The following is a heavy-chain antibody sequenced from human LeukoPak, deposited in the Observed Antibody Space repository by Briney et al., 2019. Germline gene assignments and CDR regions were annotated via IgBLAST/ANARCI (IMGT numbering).Heavy chain of an antibody. CDR2: INSDGGST. CDR3: AREVGESRFSDV. Sequence: GGSLRLSCAASGFTFSSYWMHWVRQAPGKGLEWVSRINSDGGSTTYADSVKGRFTISRDNAKNTLYLQMNSLRAEDTAVYYCAREVGESRFSDVWGKGTTVTVSS. CDR1: GFTFSSYW. V-gene: IGHV3-74*01. J-gene: IGHJ6*04. D-gene: IGHD3-16*01.